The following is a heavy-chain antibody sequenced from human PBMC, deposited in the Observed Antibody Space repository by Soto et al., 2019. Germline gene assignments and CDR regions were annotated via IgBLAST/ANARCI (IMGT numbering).Heavy chain of an antibody. CDR2: IYTSGST. CDR1: GGSISSYY. Sequence: PPETLSLTCTVSGGSISSYYWSWVRQPAGKGLEWIGRIYTSGSTNYNPSLKSRVTMSVDTSKNQFSLKLSSVTAADTAVYYCARDPTRGDYYYYYGMDVWGQGTTVTVSS. J-gene: IGHJ6*02. CDR3: ARDPTRGDYYYYYGMDV. V-gene: IGHV4-4*07.